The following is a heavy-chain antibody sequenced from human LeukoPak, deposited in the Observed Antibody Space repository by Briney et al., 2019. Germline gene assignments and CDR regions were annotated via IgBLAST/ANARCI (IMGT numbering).Heavy chain of an antibody. Sequence: RASVTVSCKVSGYTLTELSMHWVRQAPGKGLEWMGGFDPEDGETIHAQKFQGRVTMTEDTSTDTAYMELSSLRSEDTAVYYCATAEYYDSSGYSYWGQGTLVTVSS. CDR3: ATAEYYDSSGYSY. CDR1: GYTLTELS. CDR2: FDPEDGET. V-gene: IGHV1-24*01. D-gene: IGHD3-22*01. J-gene: IGHJ4*02.